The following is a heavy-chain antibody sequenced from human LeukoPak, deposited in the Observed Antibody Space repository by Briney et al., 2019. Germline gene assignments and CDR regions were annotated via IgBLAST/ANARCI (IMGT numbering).Heavy chain of an antibody. CDR1: GGTFSSYA. D-gene: IGHD2-21*01. J-gene: IGHJ6*03. CDR2: IIPIFGTA. Sequence: SVKVSCKASGGTFSSYAISWVRQAPGQGLEWMGGIIPIFGTANYAQKFQGRVTITADESTSTAYMELSRLRSEDTAVYYCARETYGYYYYYYMDVWGKGTTVTVSS. V-gene: IGHV1-69*13. CDR3: ARETYGYYYYYYMDV.